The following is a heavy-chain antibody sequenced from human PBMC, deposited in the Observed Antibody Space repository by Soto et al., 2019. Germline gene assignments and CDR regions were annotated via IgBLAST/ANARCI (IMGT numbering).Heavy chain of an antibody. CDR1: GYTFTSYN. D-gene: IGHD5-18*01. Sequence: ASVKVSCKASGYTFTSYNINWVRQAPGQGLEWMGWINPNSGGTNYAQKFQGRVTMTRDTSISTAYMELSRLRSDDTAVYYCARDTAMAMFDYWGQGTLVTVSS. V-gene: IGHV1-2*02. J-gene: IGHJ4*02. CDR3: ARDTAMAMFDY. CDR2: INPNSGGT.